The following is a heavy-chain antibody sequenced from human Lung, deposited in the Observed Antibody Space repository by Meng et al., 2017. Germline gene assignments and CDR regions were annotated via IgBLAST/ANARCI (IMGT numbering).Heavy chain of an antibody. CDR3: ERGPTTMAHDFDY. CDR2: INHSGST. D-gene: IGHD4-11*01. J-gene: IGHJ4*02. V-gene: IGHV4-34*01. Sequence: QVPLQRWGAGLLKSTATLSLTCVVSGVSFSYYSWNCIRQPPGNGLEWIGEINHSGSTNYNPSLESRATISVDTSQNKLSLKLSSVTAADSAVYYCERGPTTMAHDFDYWGQGTLVTVSS. CDR1: GVSFSYYS.